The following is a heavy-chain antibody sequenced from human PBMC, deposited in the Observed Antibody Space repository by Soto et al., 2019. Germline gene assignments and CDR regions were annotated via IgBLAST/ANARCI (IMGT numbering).Heavy chain of an antibody. CDR3: ATDRQYPRDYFHY. D-gene: IGHD4-4*01. J-gene: IGHJ4*02. CDR1: GFTVTSNG. CDR2: ISPNGQGI. Sequence: EVKLLESGGGLVQPGGSLRLSCGVSGFTVTSNGVSWVRQAPGKGLEWVSAISPNGQGIWYADSVKGRFTISRDISRNTVFLQMDSLSAEDTAVYYCATDRQYPRDYFHYWGQGTLVTVSS. V-gene: IGHV3-23*01.